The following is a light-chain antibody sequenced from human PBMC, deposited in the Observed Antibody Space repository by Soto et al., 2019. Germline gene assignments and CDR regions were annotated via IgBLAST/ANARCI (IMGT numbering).Light chain of an antibody. Sequence: DIQMTQSPSTLSASVGDRVTITCRASQTIFNWLAWYQRKPGRAPNLLIYDASSLQSGVPSTFSGSGSGTKFTLTIASLQPDDFATYYCQQYETFSGTFGPGTKVDIK. V-gene: IGKV1-5*01. J-gene: IGKJ1*01. CDR3: QQYETFSGT. CDR1: QTIFNW. CDR2: DAS.